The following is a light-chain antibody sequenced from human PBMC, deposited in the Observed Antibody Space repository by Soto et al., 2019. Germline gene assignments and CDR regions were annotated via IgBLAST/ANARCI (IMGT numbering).Light chain of an antibody. CDR1: QSITRW. V-gene: IGKV1D-12*01. CDR2: AAS. Sequence: DIQMTQSPSSVSASVGDRVTITCRASQSITRWLGWYQQKPGKTPQLLTYAASTLQPGVPSRFSGSGSGTAFTLTISSLQPEDFGTYYCQQGSTFPIAFGQGTRLEIK. J-gene: IGKJ5*01. CDR3: QQGSTFPIA.